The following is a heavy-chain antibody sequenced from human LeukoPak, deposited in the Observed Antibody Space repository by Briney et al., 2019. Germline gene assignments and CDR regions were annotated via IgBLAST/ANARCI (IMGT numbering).Heavy chain of an antibody. CDR2: IKQDASEK. CDR1: GFTFSSYW. CDR3: ARRDGYNRAGTWFDP. J-gene: IGHJ5*02. Sequence: GGSLRLSCAASGFTFSSYWMSWVRQAPGKGLEWVANIKQDASEKYYVDSVKGRFTISRDNAKNSLYLQMNSLRAEDTAVYYCARRDGYNRAGTWFDPWGQGTLVTVSS. D-gene: IGHD5-24*01. V-gene: IGHV3-7*01.